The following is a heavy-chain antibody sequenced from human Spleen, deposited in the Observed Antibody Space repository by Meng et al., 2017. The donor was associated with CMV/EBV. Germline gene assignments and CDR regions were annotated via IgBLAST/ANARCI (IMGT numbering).Heavy chain of an antibody. V-gene: IGHV4-34*01. J-gene: IGHJ4*02. D-gene: IGHD2-21*02. CDR2: INHSGST. Sequence: QVQLQESGPGLLKPSETLSLTCAVYGGSFSGYYWSWIRQPPGKGLEWIGEINHSGSTNYNPSLKSRVTISVDTSKNQFSLKLSSVTAADTAVYYCARGPYYCGGDCYDFDYWGQGTLVTVSS. CDR3: ARGPYYCGGDCYDFDY. CDR1: GGSFSGYY.